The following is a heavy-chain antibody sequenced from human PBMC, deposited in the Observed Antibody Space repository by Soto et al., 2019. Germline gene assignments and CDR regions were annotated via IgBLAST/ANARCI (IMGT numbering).Heavy chain of an antibody. CDR1: GFTFSTYG. V-gene: IGHV3-30*18. D-gene: IGHD6-19*01. CDR2: TSYDGTNK. CDR3: AKDLPSLAVAGYFDY. Sequence: GGSLRLSCAASGFTFSTYGMHWVRQAPGKGQEWVAVTSYDGTNKYYADSVKGRFIISRDNSKNTLYLQMNSLRAEDTAVYYCAKDLPSLAVAGYFDYWGQGTLVTVSS. J-gene: IGHJ4*02.